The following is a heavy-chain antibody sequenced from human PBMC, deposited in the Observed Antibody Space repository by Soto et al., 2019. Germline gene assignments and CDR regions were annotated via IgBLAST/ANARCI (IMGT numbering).Heavy chain of an antibody. V-gene: IGHV1-18*01. D-gene: IGHD3-22*01. CDR1: GYTFTSYG. CDR3: ARVNVRYYDSSGYLRGFEI. CDR2: ISAYNGNT. J-gene: IGHJ3*02. Sequence: ASVKVSCKASGYTFTSYGISWVRQAPGQGLEWMGWISAYNGNTNYAQKLQGRVTMTTDTSTSTAYMELRSLRSDDTAVYYCARVNVRYYDSSGYLRGFEIWGQGTMVTVSS.